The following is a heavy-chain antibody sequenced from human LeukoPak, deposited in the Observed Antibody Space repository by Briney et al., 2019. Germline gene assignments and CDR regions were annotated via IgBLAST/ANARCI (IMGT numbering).Heavy chain of an antibody. V-gene: IGHV3-53*01. CDR2: IYSGGST. Sequence: GGSLRLSCAASGFTVSSNYMCWVRQAPGKGLEWVSVIYSGGSTYYADSVKGRFTISRDNSKNTLYLQMNSLRAEDTAVYYCARVRVVPTENYFDYWGQGTLVTVSS. J-gene: IGHJ4*02. CDR1: GFTVSSNY. CDR3: ARVRVVPTENYFDY. D-gene: IGHD2-2*01.